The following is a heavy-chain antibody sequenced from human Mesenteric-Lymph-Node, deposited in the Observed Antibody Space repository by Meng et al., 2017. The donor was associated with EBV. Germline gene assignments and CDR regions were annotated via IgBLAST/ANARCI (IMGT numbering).Heavy chain of an antibody. CDR3: VRETLGYGGINWFDP. Sequence: QLHLPQWGAGLLKPSETLSLTCSVDGVSFSDYYWNWIRQSPGKGLEWIGEINDSGNTNYNPSLKSRVIISVDTSKNQFSLNLSSVTAADTAVYYCVRETLGYGGINWFDPWGQGTLVTVSS. D-gene: IGHD4-23*01. V-gene: IGHV4-34*01. CDR1: GVSFSDYY. J-gene: IGHJ5*02. CDR2: INDSGNT.